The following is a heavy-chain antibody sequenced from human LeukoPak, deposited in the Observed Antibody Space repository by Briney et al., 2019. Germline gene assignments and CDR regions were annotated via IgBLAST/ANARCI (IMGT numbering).Heavy chain of an antibody. V-gene: IGHV3-30*02. CDR1: GFTFSSYG. CDR3: AKAYSYYIDV. Sequence: PGGSLRLSCAAPGFTFSSYGMHGVRQAPGKGLEWVAFIRYDGSKKKYADSVKGRVTISRDNSKNTMDLQMNSLRAEDTSVYYCAKAYSYYIDVWGKGTSVTVSS. J-gene: IGHJ6*03. CDR2: IRYDGSKK.